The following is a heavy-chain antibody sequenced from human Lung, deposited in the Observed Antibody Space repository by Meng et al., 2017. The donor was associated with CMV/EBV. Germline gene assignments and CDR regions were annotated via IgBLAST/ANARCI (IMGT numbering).Heavy chain of an antibody. D-gene: IGHD2-15*01. CDR3: ARGYCSGGSCPVFDP. V-gene: IGHV1-8*01. CDR1: GYTFTSYD. Sequence: GAEVKRPGSAVKVSCKASGYTFTSYDINGVRQATGQGLEWMGWMNPNSGNTGYAQKFQGRVTMTRNTSISTAYMELSSLRSEDTAVYYCARGYCSGGSCPVFDPWGQGTLVTVSS. CDR2: MNPNSGNT. J-gene: IGHJ5*02.